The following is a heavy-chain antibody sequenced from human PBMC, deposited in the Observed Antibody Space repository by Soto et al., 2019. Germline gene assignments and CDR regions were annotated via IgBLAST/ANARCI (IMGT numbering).Heavy chain of an antibody. V-gene: IGHV3-30*18. CDR3: AKDGYKYKYYSDY. D-gene: IGHD5-18*01. Sequence: HPGGSLRLSCAASRFSFSRYGIHWVRQAPGKGLEWVAVISKDGGDKEYAESVKGRCTISRENSKSTVYLQMNSLRVEDTAVYYCAKDGYKYKYYSDYWGQGTLVTVSS. J-gene: IGHJ4*02. CDR1: RFSFSRYG. CDR2: ISKDGGDK.